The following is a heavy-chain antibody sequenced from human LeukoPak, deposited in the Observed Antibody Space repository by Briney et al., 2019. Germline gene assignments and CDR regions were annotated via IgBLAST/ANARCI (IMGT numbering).Heavy chain of an antibody. CDR2: ISGSGGST. V-gene: IGHV3-23*01. J-gene: IGHJ4*02. Sequence: GGSLRLSCAASGFTFSSYAMSWVRQAPGKGLEWVSAISGSGGSTYYADSVKGRFTISRDNSKNTLYLQMNSLRAEDTAVYYCAKKDYDILTGYTGVVDYWGQGTLVTVSS. D-gene: IGHD3-9*01. CDR1: GFTFSSYA. CDR3: AKKDYDILTGYTGVVDY.